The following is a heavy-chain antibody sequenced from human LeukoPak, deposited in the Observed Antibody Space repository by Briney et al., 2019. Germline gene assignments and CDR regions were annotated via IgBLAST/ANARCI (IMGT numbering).Heavy chain of an antibody. CDR3: ARDPGYYDSSGQSGGEY. CDR2: IIPIFGTA. Sequence: SVKVSCKASGGTFSSYAISWVRQAPGQGLEWMGGIIPIFGTANYAQKFQGRVTITTDESTSTAYMELSSLRSEDTAVYYCARDPGYYDSSGQSGGEYWGQGTLVTVSS. V-gene: IGHV1-69*05. D-gene: IGHD3-22*01. J-gene: IGHJ4*02. CDR1: GGTFSSYA.